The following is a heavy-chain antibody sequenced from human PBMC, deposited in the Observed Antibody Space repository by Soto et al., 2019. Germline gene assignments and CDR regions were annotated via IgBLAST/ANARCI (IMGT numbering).Heavy chain of an antibody. CDR1: GFTFSTYS. CDR2: ISSSSTTI. CDR3: AGYDTLTGYLSGDAFDI. V-gene: IGHV3-48*01. J-gene: IGHJ3*02. D-gene: IGHD3-9*01. Sequence: GGSLRLSCAASGFTFSTYSMNWVRQAPGKGLEWVSYISSSSTTIYYANSVKGRFSISRDNAKNSLYLQMNSLRAEDTAVYYCAGYDTLTGYLSGDAFDIWGQGTMVTVSS.